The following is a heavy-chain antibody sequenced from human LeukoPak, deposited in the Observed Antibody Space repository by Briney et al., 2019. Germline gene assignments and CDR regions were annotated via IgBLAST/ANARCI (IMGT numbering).Heavy chain of an antibody. CDR3: ARNQRRLDY. Sequence: GGSLRLSCAASGFTFSSYWKSWVRQAPGKGLELVANIRQDGSEKYYVDSVKGRFTISRDNAKNSLYLQMNSLRAEDTAVYYCARNQRRLDYWGQGTLVTVSS. CDR2: IRQDGSEK. J-gene: IGHJ4*02. CDR1: GFTFSSYW. V-gene: IGHV3-7*01. D-gene: IGHD6-25*01.